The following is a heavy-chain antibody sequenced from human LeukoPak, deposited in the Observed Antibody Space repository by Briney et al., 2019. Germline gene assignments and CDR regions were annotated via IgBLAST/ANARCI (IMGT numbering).Heavy chain of an antibody. CDR3: ARVSPKYYYGSGRNHDIDYYMDV. D-gene: IGHD3-10*01. CDR1: GGSIRSSNYH. V-gene: IGHV4-39*07. Sequence: SEALALTCTVSGGSIRSSNYHWGWIRQPPGKGLEWIGSIYYSGSTYYNPSLKSRVTISVDTSKNQFSLNLSSVTAADTAVYYCARVSPKYYYGSGRNHDIDYYMDVWGKGTTVTVSS. J-gene: IGHJ6*03. CDR2: IYYSGST.